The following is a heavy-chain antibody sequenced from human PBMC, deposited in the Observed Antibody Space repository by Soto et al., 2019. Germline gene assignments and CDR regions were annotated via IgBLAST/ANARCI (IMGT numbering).Heavy chain of an antibody. CDR1: GGSVSSGSYY. D-gene: IGHD3-10*01. V-gene: IGHV4-61*01. CDR3: ARDHVTMVRGVISDYYGMDV. J-gene: IGHJ6*02. CDR2: IYYSGST. Sequence: QVQLQESGPGLVKPSETLSLTCTVSGGSVSSGSYYWSWIRQPPGKGLEWIGYIYYSGSTNYNPSLKRRVTISVDTSKNQFSLKLSSGTAADTAVYYCARDHVTMVRGVISDYYGMDVWGQGTTVTVSS.